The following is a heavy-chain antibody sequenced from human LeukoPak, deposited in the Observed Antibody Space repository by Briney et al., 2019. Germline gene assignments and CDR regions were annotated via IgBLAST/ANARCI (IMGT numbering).Heavy chain of an antibody. CDR3: ARDGSSGWYWDYYGMDV. J-gene: IGHJ6*02. D-gene: IGHD6-19*01. Sequence: AASVKLSCKASGYTFSSVGVSWGRQSPGQGLKGMGWISAYNGNTNYAQKLQGRVTMTTDTSTSTAYMELRSLRSDDTAVYYCARDGSSGWYWDYYGMDVWGQGTLVTVSS. V-gene: IGHV1-18*01. CDR1: GYTFSSVG. CDR2: ISAYNGNT.